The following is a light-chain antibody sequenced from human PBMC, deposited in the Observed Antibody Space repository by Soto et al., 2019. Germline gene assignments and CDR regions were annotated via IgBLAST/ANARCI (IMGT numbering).Light chain of an antibody. CDR1: QSIRSW. CDR2: KAS. Sequence: DIQMTQSPSSLSASVGDRVTITCRASQSIRSWLAWYQQRPGKSPKLLIYKASSLESGVPSRFSGSGSGTEFTLTISSLQPDDFAAYYCQQYDSYAGWTFGQGTKLEIQ. J-gene: IGKJ1*01. CDR3: QQYDSYAGWT. V-gene: IGKV1-5*03.